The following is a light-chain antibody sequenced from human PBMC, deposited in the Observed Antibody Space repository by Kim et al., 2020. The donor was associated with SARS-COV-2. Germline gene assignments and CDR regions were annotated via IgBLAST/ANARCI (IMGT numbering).Light chain of an antibody. J-gene: IGLJ2*01. CDR3: ATWDDSPDGPV. Sequence: ELTQPPSASGTPGQRVTISCSGSNSNIGSNTVNWYQQVPGTAHKLLIYLNSQRPSGVPDRFSGSKSGTSASLAISGLQSEDEADYYCATWDDSPDGPVFGGGTQLTVL. CDR2: LNS. CDR1: NSNIGSNT. V-gene: IGLV1-44*01.